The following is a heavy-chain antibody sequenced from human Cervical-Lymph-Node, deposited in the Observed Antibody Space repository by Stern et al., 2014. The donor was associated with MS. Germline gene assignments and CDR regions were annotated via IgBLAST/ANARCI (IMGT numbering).Heavy chain of an antibody. CDR2: VSTYNGNT. V-gene: IGHV1-18*01. CDR1: GYIFSSYG. Sequence: VHLVESGPEVKKPGASVQVSCKASGYIFSSYGINWVRQAPGQGLEWMGWVSTYNGNTNSAQKFQDRVTMTTDTSTNTAYMDLRSLRSDDTAVYYCAREVYGDSRRFDSWGQGTLVIVSS. CDR3: AREVYGDSRRFDS. J-gene: IGHJ4*02. D-gene: IGHD4-17*01.